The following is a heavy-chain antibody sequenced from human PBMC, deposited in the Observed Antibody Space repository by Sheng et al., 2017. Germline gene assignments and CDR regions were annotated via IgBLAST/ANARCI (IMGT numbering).Heavy chain of an antibody. J-gene: IGHJ4*02. Sequence: EVQLVESGGGLVQPGGSLRLSCAASGFTFSSYEMNWVRQAPGKGLEWVSYISSSGSTIYYADSVKGRFTISRDNAKNSLYLQMNSLRAEDTAVYYCARGQYSGYDADLDYWGRGNPGHRL. CDR3: ARGQYSGYDADLDY. CDR1: GFTFSSYE. D-gene: IGHD5-12*01. V-gene: IGHV3-48*03. CDR2: ISSSGSTI.